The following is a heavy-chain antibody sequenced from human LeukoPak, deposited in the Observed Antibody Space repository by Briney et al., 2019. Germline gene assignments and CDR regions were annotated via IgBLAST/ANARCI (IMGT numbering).Heavy chain of an antibody. J-gene: IGHJ4*02. CDR1: GYTFTSYG. D-gene: IGHD3-22*01. CDR3: AGGRVTYYYDSSGYYYFDY. V-gene: IGHV1-18*01. Sequence: ASVKVSCKASGYTFTSYGISWVRQAPGQGLEWMGWISAYNGNTNYAQKLQGRVTMTTDTSTSTAYMELRSLRSDDTAVYYCAGGRVTYYYDSSGYYYFDYWGQGTLVTVSS. CDR2: ISAYNGNT.